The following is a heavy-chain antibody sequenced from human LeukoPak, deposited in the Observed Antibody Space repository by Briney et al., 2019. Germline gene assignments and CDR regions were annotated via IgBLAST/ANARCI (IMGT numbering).Heavy chain of an antibody. V-gene: IGHV1-2*06. Sequence: ASVKVSCKASGYTFTGYYMHWVRQAPGQGLEWMGRINPNSGGTNYAQKFQGRVTMTRDTSISTAYMELSSLRSEDTAVYYCARGPIAAAGDFDYWGQGTLVTVSS. J-gene: IGHJ4*02. CDR1: GYTFTGYY. CDR2: INPNSGGT. D-gene: IGHD6-13*01. CDR3: ARGPIAAAGDFDY.